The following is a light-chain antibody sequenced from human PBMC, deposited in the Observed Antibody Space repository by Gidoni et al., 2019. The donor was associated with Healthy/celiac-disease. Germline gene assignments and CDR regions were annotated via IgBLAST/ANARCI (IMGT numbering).Light chain of an antibody. V-gene: IGKV2-28*01. J-gene: IGKJ5*01. CDR2: LGS. CDR3: MQALQTPIT. Sequence: DIVMTQSLLSLSVSPGEPSPISCRSSQSLLHSTGYSYLDWYLQKPGQSPQLLIYLGSNRASGVPDRFSGSGSGTDFTLKISRVEAEDVGVYYCMQALQTPITFGQGTRLEIK. CDR1: QSLLHSTGYSY.